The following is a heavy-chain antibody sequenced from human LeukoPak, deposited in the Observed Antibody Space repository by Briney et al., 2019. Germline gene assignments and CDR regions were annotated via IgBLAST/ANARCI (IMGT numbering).Heavy chain of an antibody. J-gene: IGHJ5*02. CDR2: ITPHNGGT. V-gene: IGHV1-2*02. D-gene: IGHD1-14*01. Sequence: ASVKVSFKASGYTFTGYYIHWVRQAPGQGLEWMGWITPHNGGTNYAQKFQGGVTMTRDTSISTAYMELSRLRSDDTAVYYCARTKNLYPGWFDPWGQGTLVTVSS. CDR1: GYTFTGYY. CDR3: ARTKNLYPGWFDP.